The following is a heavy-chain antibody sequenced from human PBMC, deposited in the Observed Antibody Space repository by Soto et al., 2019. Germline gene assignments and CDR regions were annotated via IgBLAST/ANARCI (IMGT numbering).Heavy chain of an antibody. V-gene: IGHV3-53*01. J-gene: IGHJ4*02. CDR3: ARSVY. CDR1: GFTVSSNY. Sequence: PGGCLRLSCAASGFTVSSNYMSWVRQAPGKGLEWVSVIYSDGSAYYADSVKGRFTISRDSSKNTLYLQMNDLRAEDTAVYYCARSVYWGQGTRVTVSS. CDR2: IYSDGSA.